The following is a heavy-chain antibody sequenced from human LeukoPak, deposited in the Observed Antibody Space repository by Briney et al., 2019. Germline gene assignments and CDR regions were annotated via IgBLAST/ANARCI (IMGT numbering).Heavy chain of an antibody. J-gene: IGHJ3*02. Sequence: SETLSLTCTVYGGSISSSSHCWGWIRQPPGKGLEWIGSMYYRGSTYHNPSLKSRVTISVDTSKNQFSLKLSSVTAADTAVYFCARGPYSYDSSGAFDIWGQGTMVTVSS. CDR2: MYYRGST. V-gene: IGHV4-39*07. CDR3: ARGPYSYDSSGAFDI. CDR1: GGSISSSSHC. D-gene: IGHD3-22*01.